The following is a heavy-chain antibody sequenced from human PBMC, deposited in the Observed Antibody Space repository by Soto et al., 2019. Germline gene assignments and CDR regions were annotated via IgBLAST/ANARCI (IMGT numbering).Heavy chain of an antibody. CDR3: ARESVGYCSSTRCHKSDY. Sequence: QVQLVQSGAEVKKPGSSVKVSCKASGGTFSSYPISWVRQAPGQGLEWMGRIIPILGIANYAQKFQGRVTITADKSTSTAYMGLSSLRSEDTAVYYCARESVGYCSSTRCHKSDYCGQGTLVTVST. V-gene: IGHV1-69*04. CDR2: IIPILGIA. CDR1: GGTFSSYP. D-gene: IGHD2-2*01. J-gene: IGHJ4*02.